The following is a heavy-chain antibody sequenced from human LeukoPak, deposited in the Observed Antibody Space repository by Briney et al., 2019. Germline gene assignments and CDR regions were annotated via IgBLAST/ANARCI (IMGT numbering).Heavy chain of an antibody. CDR3: ARDPSYRGADAFDI. Sequence: GGSLRLSCAASGFTFSSFGMSWVRQAPGKGLEWVSAISGSGVSTYYADSVKGRFTISRDNAKNSLYLQMNSLRAEDTAVYYCARDPSYRGADAFDIWGQGTMVTVSS. J-gene: IGHJ3*02. CDR1: GFTFSSFG. D-gene: IGHD3-16*02. CDR2: ISGSGVST. V-gene: IGHV3-23*01.